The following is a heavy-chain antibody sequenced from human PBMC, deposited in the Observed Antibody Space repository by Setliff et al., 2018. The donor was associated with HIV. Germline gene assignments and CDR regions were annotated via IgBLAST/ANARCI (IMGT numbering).Heavy chain of an antibody. CDR2: ISYDGSNK. CDR1: GFTFSSYG. Sequence: PGGSLRLSCAASGFTFSSYGMHWVRQAPGKGLEWVAVISYDGSNKYYADSVKGRFTISRDNAKNSLYLQMNSLRAEDTAVYYCARDGLEGDMAGRQRTYAFGYWGQGTLVTVSS. V-gene: IGHV3-30*12. D-gene: IGHD2-15*01. CDR3: ARDGLEGDMAGRQRTYAFGY. J-gene: IGHJ4*02.